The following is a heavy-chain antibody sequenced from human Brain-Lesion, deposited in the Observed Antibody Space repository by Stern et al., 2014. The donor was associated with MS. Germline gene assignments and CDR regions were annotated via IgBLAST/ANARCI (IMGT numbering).Heavy chain of an antibody. Sequence: VQLVESGPGLVKPSQTLSLTCNVSGDSISSGDNYWSWIRQSQGKGLEWIGYIYYIGSTFYNPSLKSRVTISVDTSQNQFFLSLSSVTAADTAVYYCARGESSRFYYYFDYWGQGNLVTVSS. D-gene: IGHD3-22*01. CDR1: GDSISSGDNY. CDR2: IYYIGST. V-gene: IGHV4-30-4*01. CDR3: ARGESSRFYYYFDY. J-gene: IGHJ4*02.